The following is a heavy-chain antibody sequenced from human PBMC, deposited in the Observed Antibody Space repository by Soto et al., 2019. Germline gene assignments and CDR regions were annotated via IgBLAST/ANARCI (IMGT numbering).Heavy chain of an antibody. Sequence: PSETLSLTCTVSGGSVSSGSYYWSWIRQPPGKGLEWIGYIYYSGSTNYNPSLKSRVTISVDTSKNQFSLKVSSVTAADTAVYYCAADLAPTDPYNWFEPWGQGTLVTVSS. J-gene: IGHJ5*02. CDR1: GGSVSSGSYY. CDR3: AADLAPTDPYNWFEP. CDR2: IYYSGST. V-gene: IGHV4-61*01. D-gene: IGHD1-1*01.